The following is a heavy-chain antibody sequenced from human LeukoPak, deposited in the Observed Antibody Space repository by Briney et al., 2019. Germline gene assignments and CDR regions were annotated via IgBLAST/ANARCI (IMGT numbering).Heavy chain of an antibody. V-gene: IGHV3-53*01. CDR1: GFTVSSNY. CDR3: ARVEGAAYYFDY. Sequence: SGGSLRLSCAASGFTVSSNYMSWVRQAPAKGLEWVSVIYSGGRIYYADSVKGRFTISRDNSKNTLYLQMNSLRPEDTAVYYCARVEGAAYYFDYWGQGTLVTVSS. CDR2: IYSGGRI. D-gene: IGHD1-26*01. J-gene: IGHJ4*02.